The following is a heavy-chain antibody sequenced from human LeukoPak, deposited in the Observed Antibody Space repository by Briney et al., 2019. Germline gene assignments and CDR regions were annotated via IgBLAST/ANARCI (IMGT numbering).Heavy chain of an antibody. CDR2: ISYDGSNK. Sequence: GRSLRLSCAASGFTFSSYAMHWVRQAPGKGLEWVAVISYDGSNKYYADSVKGRFTISRDNSKNTLYLQMNSLRAEDTAVYYCAILRVGYWGQGTLVTVSS. V-gene: IGHV3-30*04. J-gene: IGHJ4*02. CDR1: GFTFSSYA. D-gene: IGHD1-26*01. CDR3: AILRVGY.